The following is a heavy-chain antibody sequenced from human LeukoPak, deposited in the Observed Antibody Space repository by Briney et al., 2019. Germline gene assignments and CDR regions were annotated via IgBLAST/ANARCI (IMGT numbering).Heavy chain of an antibody. CDR1: GLTFSSYA. Sequence: GGSLRLSCAASGLTFSSYAMSWVRQPPGKKLEWVSAISGSGGSTYYADSVKGRFTISRDNSKNTLYLQMNSLRAEDTAVYYCAKVRRFPGDFDYWGQGTLVTVSS. CDR3: AKVRRFPGDFDY. J-gene: IGHJ4*02. CDR2: ISGSGGST. D-gene: IGHD3-3*01. V-gene: IGHV3-23*01.